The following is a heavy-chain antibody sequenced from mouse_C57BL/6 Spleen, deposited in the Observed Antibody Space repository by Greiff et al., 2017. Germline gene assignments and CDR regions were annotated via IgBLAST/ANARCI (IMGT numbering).Heavy chain of an antibody. CDR1: GYTFTSYW. CDR3: ASEGFSY. V-gene: IGHV1-55*01. J-gene: IGHJ3*01. CDR2: IYPGSGST. Sequence: VQLQQPGAELVKPGASVKMSCTASGYTFTSYWITWVKQRPGQGLEWIGDIYPGSGSTNYNEKFKSKATLTVDTSSSTSSLQLSSLTSEDSAVYYCASEGFSYWGQVTLVTVSA.